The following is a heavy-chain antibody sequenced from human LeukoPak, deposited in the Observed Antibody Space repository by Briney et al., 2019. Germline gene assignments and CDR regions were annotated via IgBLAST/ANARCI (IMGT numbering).Heavy chain of an antibody. V-gene: IGHV3-30*03. CDR1: GFTFSSYG. CDR3: ARDRYCSGGSCYGWFDP. Sequence: GGSLRLSCAASGFTFSSYGMHWVRQAPGKGLEWVAVISYDGSNKYYADSVKGRFTISRDNSKNTLYLQMNSLTAEDTAVYYCARDRYCSGGSCYGWFDPWGQGTLVTVSS. J-gene: IGHJ5*02. CDR2: ISYDGSNK. D-gene: IGHD2-15*01.